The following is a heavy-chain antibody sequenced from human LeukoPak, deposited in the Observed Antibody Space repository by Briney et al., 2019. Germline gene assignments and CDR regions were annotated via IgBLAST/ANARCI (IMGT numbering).Heavy chain of an antibody. CDR3: ARTPFYVWGSYRYIMDY. J-gene: IGHJ4*02. CDR1: GGSFSGYY. CDR2: INHSGST. Sequence: SETLSLTCAVYGGSFSGYYWSWIRQPPGKGLEWIGEINHSGSTNYNPSLKSRVTISVDTSKNQFSLKLSSVTAADTAVYYCARTPFYVWGSYRYIMDYWGQGTLVTVSS. D-gene: IGHD3-16*02. V-gene: IGHV4-34*01.